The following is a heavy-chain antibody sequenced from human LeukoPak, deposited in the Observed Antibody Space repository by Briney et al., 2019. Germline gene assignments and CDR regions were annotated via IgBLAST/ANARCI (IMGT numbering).Heavy chain of an antibody. D-gene: IGHD3-22*01. Sequence: PGGTLRLSCAASGFTFSSYGMSWVRQAPGKGLEWVSAISGSGGSTYYADSVKGWFTISRDNSKNTLYLQMNSLRAEDTAVYYCAKDRSYYDSSGYYRNDYWGQGTLVTVSS. CDR3: AKDRSYYDSSGYYRNDY. V-gene: IGHV3-23*01. CDR1: GFTFSSYG. CDR2: ISGSGGST. J-gene: IGHJ4*02.